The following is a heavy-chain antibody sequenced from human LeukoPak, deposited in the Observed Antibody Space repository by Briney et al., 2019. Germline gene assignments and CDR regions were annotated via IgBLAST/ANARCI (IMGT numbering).Heavy chain of an antibody. CDR1: GYTFSNYV. D-gene: IGHD1-26*01. Sequence: GGSLRLSCAASGYTFSNYVMNWVRQAPGKGLGWVSSISGTGSDMYYADSVKGRFTISRDNAKNSLYLQVNSLRAEDTAVYCCAREYVGTNYFDFWGQGTLVTVSS. CDR3: AREYVGTNYFDF. V-gene: IGHV3-21*01. CDR2: ISGTGSDM. J-gene: IGHJ4*02.